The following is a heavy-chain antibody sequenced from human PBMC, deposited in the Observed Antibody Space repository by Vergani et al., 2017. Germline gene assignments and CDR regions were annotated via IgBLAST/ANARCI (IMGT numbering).Heavy chain of an antibody. CDR2: IDYSGST. Sequence: QVQLQESGPGLVKPSETLSLTCTVSGGSISSHYWSWIRQPPGKGLEWIGYIDYSGSTNYNPSLKSRVTISVDTSKNQFSLKLSSVTAEDTAVYYCARLNYYDSSGYYYFRLTYFDYWGQGTLVTVSS. V-gene: IGHV4-59*11. CDR1: GGSISSHY. D-gene: IGHD3-22*01. J-gene: IGHJ4*02. CDR3: ARLNYYDSSGYYYFRLTYFDY.